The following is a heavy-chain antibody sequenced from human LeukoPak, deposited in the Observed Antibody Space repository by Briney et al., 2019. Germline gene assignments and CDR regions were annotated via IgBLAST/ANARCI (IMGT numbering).Heavy chain of an antibody. Sequence: GGSLRLSCAASGFTFSSYAMSWVRQAPGKGLEWVSAISGSGGSTYYADSVKGRFTISRDNSKNTLYLQMNSLRAEDTAVYYCAKDYYDILTGYQYFDYWGQGTLVTVSS. CDR2: ISGSGGST. J-gene: IGHJ4*02. D-gene: IGHD3-9*01. CDR3: AKDYYDILTGYQYFDY. V-gene: IGHV3-23*01. CDR1: GFTFSSYA.